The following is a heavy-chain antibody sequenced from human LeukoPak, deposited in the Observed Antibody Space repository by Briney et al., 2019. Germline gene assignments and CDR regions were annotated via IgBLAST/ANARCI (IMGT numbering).Heavy chain of an antibody. Sequence: GGSLRLSCAASGFTFSCYAMSWVRQAPGKGLEWVSAISGSGGSTYYADSVKGRFTISRDNSKNTLYLQMNSLRAEDTAVYYCAKGMRGYYGSGSYYRGDDYWGQGTLVTVSS. D-gene: IGHD3-10*01. J-gene: IGHJ4*02. CDR1: GFTFSCYA. CDR2: ISGSGGST. CDR3: AKGMRGYYGSGSYYRGDDY. V-gene: IGHV3-23*01.